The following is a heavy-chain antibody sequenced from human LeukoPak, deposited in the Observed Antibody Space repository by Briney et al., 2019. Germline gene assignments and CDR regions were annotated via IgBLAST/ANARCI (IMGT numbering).Heavy chain of an antibody. Sequence: GGSLRLSCAASGFSFSVYAMSCVRQAPGKGLEWVSAIIGSDGSTYYADSVRGRFTISRDNSKKPLYLPMDSLRAEDTAVYYCAKGFDYWGQGALVTVSS. J-gene: IGHJ4*02. V-gene: IGHV3-23*01. CDR2: IIGSDGST. CDR3: AKGFDY. CDR1: GFSFSVYA.